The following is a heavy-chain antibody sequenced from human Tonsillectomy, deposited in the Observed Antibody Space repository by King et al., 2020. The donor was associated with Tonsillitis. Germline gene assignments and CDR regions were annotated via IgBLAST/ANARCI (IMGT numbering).Heavy chain of an antibody. J-gene: IGHJ4*02. V-gene: IGHV3-21*01. CDR1: GFTFSKYT. Sequence: DVQLVESGGGLVKPGGSLRLSCAASGFTFSKYTMHWVRQAPGKGLEWVSSISSGSGYIHYADSVKGRFTISRDNAKNSLFLQMNSLRAEDTALYYCARVTYDSLTGYYIDYFDYWGQGTLVTVSS. CDR2: ISSGSGYI. D-gene: IGHD3-9*01. CDR3: ARVTYDSLTGYYIDYFDY.